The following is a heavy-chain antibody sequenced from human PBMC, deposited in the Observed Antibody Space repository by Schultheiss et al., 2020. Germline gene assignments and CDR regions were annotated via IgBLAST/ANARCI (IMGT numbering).Heavy chain of an antibody. V-gene: IGHV3-33*01. J-gene: IGHJ6*02. CDR1: GFTFSSYG. Sequence: GESLKISCAASGFTFSSYGMHWVRQAPGKGLEWVAVIWYDGSNKYYADSVKGRFTISRDNSKNTLYLQMNSLRAEDTAVYYCARYNWNYVLDGMDVWGQGTTVTGSS. CDR3: ARYNWNYVLDGMDV. D-gene: IGHD1-7*01. CDR2: IWYDGSNK.